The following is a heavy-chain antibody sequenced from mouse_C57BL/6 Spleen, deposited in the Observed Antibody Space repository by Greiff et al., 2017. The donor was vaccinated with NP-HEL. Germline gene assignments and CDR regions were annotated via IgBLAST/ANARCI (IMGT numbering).Heavy chain of an antibody. V-gene: IGHV1-61*01. CDR3: ARNDGYYDY. J-gene: IGHJ2*01. Sequence: VQLQQSGAELVRPGSSVKLSCKASGYTFTSYWMDWVKQRPGQGLEWIGNIYPSDSETHYNQKFKDKATLTVDKSSSTAYMQLSSLTSEDSAVYYCARNDGYYDYGGQGTTLTVSS. D-gene: IGHD2-3*01. CDR1: GYTFTSYW. CDR2: IYPSDSET.